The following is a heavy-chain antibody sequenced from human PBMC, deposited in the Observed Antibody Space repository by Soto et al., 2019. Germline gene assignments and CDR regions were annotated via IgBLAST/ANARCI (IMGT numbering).Heavy chain of an antibody. CDR2: THHSGST. Sequence: QAQLQQWGTGLLKPSDTLSLTCAVYGGSLSGNYWGWIRQPPGKGLEWIGETHHSGSTAYNPSLKSRVTISVDTSRNQFSLKLNSVTAADTAVYYCARTTAAIHLNYWSQGTLVTVSS. CDR1: GGSLSGNY. J-gene: IGHJ4*02. V-gene: IGHV4-34*01. CDR3: ARTTAAIHLNY. D-gene: IGHD2-21*02.